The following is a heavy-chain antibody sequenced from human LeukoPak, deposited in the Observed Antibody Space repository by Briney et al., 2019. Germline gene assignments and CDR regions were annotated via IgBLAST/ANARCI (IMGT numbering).Heavy chain of an antibody. V-gene: IGHV3-30-3*01. D-gene: IGHD3-10*01. CDR2: ISYDGSNK. CDR1: GFTFSSYA. Sequence: GRSLRLSCAASGFTFSSYAMHWVRQAPGKGLEWVAVISYDGSNKYYADSVKDRFTISRDNSKNTLYLQMNSLRAEDTAVYYCARETWTEYGSGSYYNSPKVSPFDYWGQGTLVTVSS. CDR3: ARETWTEYGSGSYYNSPKVSPFDY. J-gene: IGHJ4*02.